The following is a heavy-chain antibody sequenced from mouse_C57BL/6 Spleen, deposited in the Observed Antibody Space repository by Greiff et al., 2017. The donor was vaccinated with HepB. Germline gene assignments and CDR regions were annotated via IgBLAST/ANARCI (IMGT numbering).Heavy chain of an antibody. V-gene: IGHV1-82*01. CDR1: GYAFSSSW. CDR3: SREYDYYYAMDY. CDR2: IYPGDGDT. D-gene: IGHD2-4*01. J-gene: IGHJ4*01. Sequence: QVQLQQSGPELVKPGASVKISCKASGYAFSSSWMNWVKQRPGKGLEWIGRIYPGDGDTNYNGKFKGKATLTADKSSSTAYMQLISLTSEDSAVYYCSREYDYYYAMDYWGQGTSVTVSS.